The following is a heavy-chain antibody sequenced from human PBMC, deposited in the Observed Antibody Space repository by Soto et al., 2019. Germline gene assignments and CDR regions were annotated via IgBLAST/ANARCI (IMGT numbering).Heavy chain of an antibody. CDR1: GYSITTNGYY. D-gene: IGHD2-8*01. CDR3: ARSHYTYGLLIDY. V-gene: IGHV4-39*01. J-gene: IGHJ4*02. Sequence: PXETLSLTCSVSGYSITTNGYYWGWIRQPPGKGLQWIGNVYWTGSTFSHPSLTSRVFISVDTSKNEFSLRLTSVTAADTAVYYCARSHYTYGLLIDYWGPGSLVTVSS. CDR2: VYWTGST.